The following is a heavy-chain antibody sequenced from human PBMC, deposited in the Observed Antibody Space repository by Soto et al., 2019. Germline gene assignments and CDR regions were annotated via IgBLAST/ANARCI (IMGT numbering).Heavy chain of an antibody. J-gene: IGHJ6*02. V-gene: IGHV3-30-3*01. Sequence: GGSLRLSCAASGFTFSSYAMHWVRQAPGKGLEWVAVISYDGSNKYYADSVKGRFTISRDNSKNTLYLQMNSLRAEDTAVYYCARDFRRKPTLAQWLAEEKVGYYYYGMDVWGQGTTVTVSS. D-gene: IGHD6-19*01. CDR1: GFTFSSYA. CDR3: ARDFRRKPTLAQWLAEEKVGYYYYGMDV. CDR2: ISYDGSNK.